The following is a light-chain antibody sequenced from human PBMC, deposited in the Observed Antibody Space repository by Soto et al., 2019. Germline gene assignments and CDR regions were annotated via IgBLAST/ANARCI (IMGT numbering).Light chain of an antibody. CDR2: WAS. CDR1: QSVLYSSNNKNY. V-gene: IGKV4-1*01. J-gene: IGKJ2*01. CDR3: QQYYSTPPT. Sequence: DIVMTQSPDSLAVSLGERATINCKSSQSVLYSSNNKNYLAWYQQKPGQPPKLLIYWASTREFGVPDRFSGSGSGTDFTLTISSLQAEDVAGYYCQQYYSTPPTFGQGTKLEIK.